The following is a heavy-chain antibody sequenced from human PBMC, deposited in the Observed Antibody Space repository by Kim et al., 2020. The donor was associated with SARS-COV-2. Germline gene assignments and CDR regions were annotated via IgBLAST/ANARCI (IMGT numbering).Heavy chain of an antibody. Sequence: SETLSLTCAVYGGSFSGYYWSWIRQPPGKGLEWIGEINHSVRPNYNPSLKIRVTISVDTSKNQFSLKLSSVIAADTAVYYCASHYGSGTMYNWFDPWGQG. CDR3: ASHYGSGTMYNWFDP. J-gene: IGHJ5*02. CDR2: INHSVRP. D-gene: IGHD3-10*01. V-gene: IGHV4-34*01. CDR1: GGSFSGYY.